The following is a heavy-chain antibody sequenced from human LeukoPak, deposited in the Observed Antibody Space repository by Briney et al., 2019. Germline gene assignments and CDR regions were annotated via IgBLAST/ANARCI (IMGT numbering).Heavy chain of an antibody. Sequence: ASVKVSCKASGYTFTGYYMHWVRQAPGQGLEWMGWINPNSGGTNYAQKFQGRVTMTRDTSISTAYMELSRLRSDDTVVYYCAREMATIEGFDYWGQGTLVTVSS. J-gene: IGHJ4*02. CDR1: GYTFTGYY. V-gene: IGHV1-2*02. CDR3: AREMATIEGFDY. CDR2: INPNSGGT. D-gene: IGHD5-24*01.